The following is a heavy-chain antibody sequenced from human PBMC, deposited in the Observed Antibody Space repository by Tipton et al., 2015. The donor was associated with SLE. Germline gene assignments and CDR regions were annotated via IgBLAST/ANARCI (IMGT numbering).Heavy chain of an antibody. V-gene: IGHV4-31*03. CDR3: ARVDSVGDSNFDY. Sequence: TLSLTCTVSGGSISSGGYYWSWIRQHPGKGLEWIGYIYYSGSTHYNPSLKSRVTISVDTSKNQFSLKLSSVTAADTAVYYRARVDSVGDSNFDYWGQGTLVTVSS. D-gene: IGHD3-10*01. CDR2: IYYSGST. CDR1: GGSISSGGYY. J-gene: IGHJ4*02.